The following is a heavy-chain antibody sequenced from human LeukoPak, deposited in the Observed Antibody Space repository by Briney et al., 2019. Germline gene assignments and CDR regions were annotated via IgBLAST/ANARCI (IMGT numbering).Heavy chain of an antibody. CDR1: GFTFSSYS. D-gene: IGHD1-26*01. CDR3: ASSGSYRFDY. V-gene: IGHV3-48*02. J-gene: IGHJ4*02. Sequence: GGSLRLSCAASGFTFSSYSMNWVRQAPGKGLEWVSHITASGTAMFYADSVKGRFTISRDNAKNSLYLQMNSLRDEDTAVYCASSGSYRFDYWGQGTLVTVSS. CDR2: ITASGTAM.